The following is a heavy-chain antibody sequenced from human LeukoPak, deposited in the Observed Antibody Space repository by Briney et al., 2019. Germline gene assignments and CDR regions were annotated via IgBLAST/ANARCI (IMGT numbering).Heavy chain of an antibody. CDR1: GFTFNSYA. CDR2: VSYDGGNK. Sequence: GGSLRLSCAASGFTFNSYAMHWVRQAPGKGLEWVAVVSYDGGNKYYADSVKGRFTISRDNSKNTLYLQMNSLRAEDTAVYYCARDTPLGGTGTGDYWGQGTLVTVSS. CDR3: ARDTPLGGTGTGDY. J-gene: IGHJ4*02. D-gene: IGHD1-1*01. V-gene: IGHV3-30*04.